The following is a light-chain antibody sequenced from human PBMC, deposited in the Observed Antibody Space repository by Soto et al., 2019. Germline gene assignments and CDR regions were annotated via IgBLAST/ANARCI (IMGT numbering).Light chain of an antibody. Sequence: QSVLTQPASVSGSTGQSISISCTGTSSDVGAYNYVSWYQQHPGKAPKLIIYGVNNRPSGISDRFSGSKSGNTASLTISGLRAEDEADYHCISYTSSATYVFGTGTKLTVL. CDR2: GVN. CDR1: SSDVGAYNY. J-gene: IGLJ1*01. V-gene: IGLV2-14*03. CDR3: ISYTSSATYV.